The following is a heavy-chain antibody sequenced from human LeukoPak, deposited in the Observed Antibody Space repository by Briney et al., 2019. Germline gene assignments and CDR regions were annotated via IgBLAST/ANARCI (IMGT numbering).Heavy chain of an antibody. CDR3: TRGFYDFWSGYYFDI. CDR2: ISSSGSRI. D-gene: IGHD3-3*01. CDR1: GFTFSEHY. Sequence: GGSLRLSCATSGFTFSEHYMSWIRQAPGKGLEWVSYISSSGSRIYYADFVKGRFTISWDNAKNSLYLQMNSLRAEDTAVYYCTRGFYDFWSGYYFDIWGQGTMVTVSS. J-gene: IGHJ3*02. V-gene: IGHV3-11*01.